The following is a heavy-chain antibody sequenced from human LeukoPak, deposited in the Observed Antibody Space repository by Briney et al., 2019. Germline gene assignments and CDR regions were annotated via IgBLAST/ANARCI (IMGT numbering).Heavy chain of an antibody. CDR3: ARVMKWELLRYAPVPEY. J-gene: IGHJ4*02. Sequence: GGSLRLSCAASGFTFSSYSMNWVRQAPGKGLEWVSSISSSSSYIYYADSVKGRFTISRDNAKNSLYLQMNSLRAEDTAVYYCARVMKWELLRYAPVPEYWGQGTLVTVSS. D-gene: IGHD1-26*01. CDR2: ISSSSSYI. CDR1: GFTFSSYS. V-gene: IGHV3-21*01.